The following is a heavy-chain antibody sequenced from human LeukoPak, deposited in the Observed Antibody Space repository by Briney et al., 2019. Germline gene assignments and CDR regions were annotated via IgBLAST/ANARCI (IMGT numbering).Heavy chain of an antibody. CDR1: GFTFSSYW. Sequence: GSLRLSCAASGFTFSSYWMSWIRQPPGKGLEWIGEINHSGSTNYNPSLKSRVTISVDTSKNQFSLKLSSVTAADTAVYYCAIYYDSSGYYRDYWGQGTLVTVSS. CDR3: AIYYDSSGYYRDY. CDR2: INHSGST. J-gene: IGHJ4*02. D-gene: IGHD3-22*01. V-gene: IGHV4-34*08.